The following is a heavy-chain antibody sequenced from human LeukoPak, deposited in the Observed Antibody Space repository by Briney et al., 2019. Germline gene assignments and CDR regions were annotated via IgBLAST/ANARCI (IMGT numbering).Heavy chain of an antibody. CDR2: ISSSSSTI. J-gene: IGHJ4*02. CDR3: AKGGWETFDY. Sequence: PGGSLRLSCAASGFTFNSYSMNWVRQAPGKGLEWVSYISSSSSTIYYADSVKGRFTISRDNSKNTLYLQMNSLRAEDAAVYYCAKGGWETFDYWGQGTLVTVSS. D-gene: IGHD6-19*01. CDR1: GFTFNSYS. V-gene: IGHV3-48*01.